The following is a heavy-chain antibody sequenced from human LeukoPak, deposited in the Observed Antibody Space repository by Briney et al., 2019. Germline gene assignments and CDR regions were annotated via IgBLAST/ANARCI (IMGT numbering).Heavy chain of an antibody. D-gene: IGHD4-23*01. V-gene: IGHV4-4*02. CDR2: IYHSGRT. J-gene: IGHJ4*02. CDR3: ARNGGNSDVDY. CDR1: GGSISSNSW. Sequence: PSGTLSLTCAVSGGSISSNSWWSWVRQPPGKGLEWIGEIYHSGRTNYNLSLKSRVTISVDTSKNQFSLKLSSVTAADTAVYYCARNGGNSDVDYWGQGTLVTVSS.